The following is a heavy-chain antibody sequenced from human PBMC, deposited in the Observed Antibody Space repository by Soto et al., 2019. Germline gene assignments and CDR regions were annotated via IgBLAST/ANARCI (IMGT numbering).Heavy chain of an antibody. J-gene: IGHJ6*02. CDR2: INPNSGGT. CDR3: ARGGLVVNPRSSMAV. D-gene: IGHD3-22*01. Sequence: ASVKVSCKASGYTFTGYYMHWVRQAPGQGLEWMGWINPNSGGTNYAQKFQGRVTMTRDTSISTAYMELSRLRSDDTALYYCARGGLVVNPRSSMAVWGQGTTVTVSS. V-gene: IGHV1-2*02. CDR1: GYTFTGYY.